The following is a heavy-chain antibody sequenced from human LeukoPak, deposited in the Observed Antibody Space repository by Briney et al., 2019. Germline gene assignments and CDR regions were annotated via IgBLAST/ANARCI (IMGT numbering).Heavy chain of an antibody. CDR3: ATSPASSCLDD. CDR2: VCIDGST. CDR1: GFTVSSNY. J-gene: IGHJ4*02. V-gene: IGHV3-53*01. D-gene: IGHD6-13*01. Sequence: PGGSLRLSCAVSGFTVSSNYMSWVRQAPGKGLEWISLVCIDGSTYSADSVKGRFTVSRDNSKNTLYLQMNSLRAEDTAVYYCATSPASSCLDDWGQGTLVTASS.